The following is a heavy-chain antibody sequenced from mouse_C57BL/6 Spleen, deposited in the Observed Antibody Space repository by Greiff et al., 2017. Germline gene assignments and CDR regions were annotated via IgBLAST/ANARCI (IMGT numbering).Heavy chain of an antibody. D-gene: IGHD1-1*01. CDR2: IEPNSGGN. CDR1: GYTFTSYW. CDR3: ARESDGSRWVAY. J-gene: IGHJ3*01. Sequence: VQLQQPGAELVKPGASVKLSCKASGYTFTSYWMHWVKQRPGRGLEWIGRIEPNSGGNKYNEKFKSKATLTEDKPSRAAYMQLSSLAAEYFAVYYCARESDGSRWVAYWGQGTLVTVSA. V-gene: IGHV1-72*01.